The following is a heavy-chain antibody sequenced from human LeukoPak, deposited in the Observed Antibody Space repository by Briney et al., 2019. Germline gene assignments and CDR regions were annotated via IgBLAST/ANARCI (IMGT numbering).Heavy chain of an antibody. CDR2: IYHSGNT. CDR3: TLYYYGPNWFDP. Sequence: SETLSLTCTVSGGSISTTDHYRSWIRQPPGKGLEWIGYIYHSGNTYYNPSLKSRVTISVDTSKNQFSLKLNSVTAADTAIYYCTLYYYGPNWFDPWGQGTLVTVSS. CDR1: GGSISTTDHY. V-gene: IGHV4-30-4*01. J-gene: IGHJ5*02. D-gene: IGHD3-10*01.